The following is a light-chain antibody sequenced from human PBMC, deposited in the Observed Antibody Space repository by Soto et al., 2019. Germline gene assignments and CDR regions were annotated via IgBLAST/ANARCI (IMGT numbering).Light chain of an antibody. CDR3: QQYGSSPQGT. CDR2: GAS. CDR1: QSVSSSY. V-gene: IGKV3-20*01. Sequence: EIVLTQSPGTLSLSPGERATLSCRASQSVSSSYLAWYQQKPGQAPRLLIYGASSRATGIPDRFSGSGSGTDFTLTISRQEPEDFAVYYCQQYGSSPQGTFGQGTKVEIK. J-gene: IGKJ1*01.